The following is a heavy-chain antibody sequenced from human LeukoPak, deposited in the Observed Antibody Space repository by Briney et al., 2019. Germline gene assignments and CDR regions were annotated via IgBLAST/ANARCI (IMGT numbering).Heavy chain of an antibody. D-gene: IGHD1-7*01. CDR3: GRDRGELRLENASDI. Sequence: GGSLRLSCAASGFTFSSYAMHWVRQAPGKGLEYVSAISSNGGSTYYANSVKGRFTISRDNSKNTLYLQMGSLRAEDMAVYYCGRDRGELRLENASDIWGQGTMVTVSS. CDR2: ISSNGGST. CDR1: GFTFSSYA. J-gene: IGHJ3*02. V-gene: IGHV3-64*01.